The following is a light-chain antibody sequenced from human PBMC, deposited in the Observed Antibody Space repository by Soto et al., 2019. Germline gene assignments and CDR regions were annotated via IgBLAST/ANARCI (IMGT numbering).Light chain of an antibody. CDR2: QAS. V-gene: IGKV1-5*03. J-gene: IGKJ2*02. Sequence: DIQMTQSPSTLSASVGDRVTITCRASQSISSWLAWYQHKPGKAPKLLIYQASNLDSGVPSRFSGSRSGTEFTLTISSLQPDDFATYYCQQYDIYSRTFGQGTKVE. CDR3: QQYDIYSRT. CDR1: QSISSW.